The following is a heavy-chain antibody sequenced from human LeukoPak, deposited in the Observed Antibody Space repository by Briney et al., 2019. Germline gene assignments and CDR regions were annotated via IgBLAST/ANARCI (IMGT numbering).Heavy chain of an antibody. D-gene: IGHD5-12*01. CDR2: IKSDGSDI. Sequence: PGGSLRLSFSSSGSTYSSYWMHWVRQVPGKGLVWVSRIKSDGSDIMYADSVRGRFTISRDNAKNTLYLQMHSLRAEDTAVYYCARDLDYTGRDHFDHLGQEALLTVCS. V-gene: IGHV3-74*03. J-gene: IGHJ4*02. CDR1: GSTYSSYW. CDR3: ARDLDYTGRDHFDH.